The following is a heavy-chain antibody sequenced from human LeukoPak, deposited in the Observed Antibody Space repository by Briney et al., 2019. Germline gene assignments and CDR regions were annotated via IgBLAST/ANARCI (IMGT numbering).Heavy chain of an antibody. CDR2: ISSSSSYI. Sequence: PGGSLRLSCAAAGFTFSSYSMNWVRQAPGKGLEWVSSISSSSSYIYYADAVKGRFTISRDNAKNSLYLQMNSLRAEDTAVYYCARAQVVPEFDYWGQGTLVTVSS. CDR3: ARAQVVPEFDY. V-gene: IGHV3-21*01. J-gene: IGHJ4*02. CDR1: GFTFSSYS. D-gene: IGHD2-2*01.